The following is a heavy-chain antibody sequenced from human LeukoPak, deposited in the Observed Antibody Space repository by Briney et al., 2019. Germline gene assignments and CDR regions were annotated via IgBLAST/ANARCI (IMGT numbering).Heavy chain of an antibody. CDR2: TRYDGIVT. D-gene: IGHD1-14*01. J-gene: IGHJ2*01. V-gene: IGHV3-74*01. CDR3: ARANPADFNL. Sequence: GGSLRLSCVASEFTFSNYWIHWVRQPPGKGLVWVSRTRYDGIVTNYADSVEGRFTISRANAKNTVHLQMNSLRDDDTAVYYCARANPADFNLWGRGTLVTVSS. CDR1: EFTFSNYW.